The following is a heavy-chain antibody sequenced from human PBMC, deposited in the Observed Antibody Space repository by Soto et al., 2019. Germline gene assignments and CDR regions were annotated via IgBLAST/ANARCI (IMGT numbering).Heavy chain of an antibody. V-gene: IGHV1-69*14. CDR3: ARGYCVSSSCHSLDS. J-gene: IGHJ4*02. Sequence: QVQLVQSGAEVKTPGSSVTDSCKASGDTSTPYAISWVRQAPGQGLEWLGGIIPIAGTPTYAQKFQGRVTTSEDRSTSTTSMELTRLASEDTAVYYCARGYCVSSSCHSLDSWGQGTPVTVSS. D-gene: IGHD2-15*01. CDR2: IIPIAGTP. CDR1: GDTSTPYA.